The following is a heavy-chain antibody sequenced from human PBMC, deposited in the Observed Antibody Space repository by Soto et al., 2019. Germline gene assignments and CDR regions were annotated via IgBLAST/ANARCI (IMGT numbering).Heavy chain of an antibody. CDR1: GFTFSSYA. CDR3: ARFKDHPPLYYFDY. CDR2: ISYDGSNK. V-gene: IGHV3-30-3*01. J-gene: IGHJ4*02. Sequence: PGGSLRLSCAASGFTFSSYAMHWVRQAPGKGLEWVAVISYDGSNKYYADSVKGRFTISRDNSKNTLYLQMNSLRAEDTAVYYCARFKDHPPLYYFDYWGQGTLVTVSS.